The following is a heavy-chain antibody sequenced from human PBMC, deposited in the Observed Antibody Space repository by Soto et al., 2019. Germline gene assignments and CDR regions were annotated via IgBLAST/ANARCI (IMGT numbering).Heavy chain of an antibody. Sequence: KPSETLSLTCTVSGGSISNYYWSWIRQPPGKGLEWIGHIYSSGSTDYNPSLKSRVTISVDTSKNQLSLKLSSVTAADTAVYYCAREAHDISPARFDYWGQGTLVTVSS. CDR2: IYSSGST. V-gene: IGHV4-59*01. CDR1: GGSISNYY. J-gene: IGHJ4*02. CDR3: AREAHDISPARFDY.